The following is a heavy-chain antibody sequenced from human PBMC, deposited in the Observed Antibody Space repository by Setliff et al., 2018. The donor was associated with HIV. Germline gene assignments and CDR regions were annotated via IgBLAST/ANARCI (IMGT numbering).Heavy chain of an antibody. Sequence: PSETLSLTCTVSGASSIYYWGWIRQPPGKGLEWIGSVYHRGNTYYNPSLKSRLPISIDTSKNQFSLELNSVTAADTAVYYCAKDRSGSYRTFDYWGPGILVTVS. CDR2: VYHRGNT. CDR1: GASSIYY. J-gene: IGHJ4*02. CDR3: AKDRSGSYRTFDY. D-gene: IGHD1-26*01. V-gene: IGHV4-39*07.